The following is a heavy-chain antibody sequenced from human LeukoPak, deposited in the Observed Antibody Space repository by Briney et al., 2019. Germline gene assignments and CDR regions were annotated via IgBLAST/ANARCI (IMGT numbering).Heavy chain of an antibody. CDR2: ISSSGSTI. D-gene: IGHD6-13*01. V-gene: IGHV3-11*01. Sequence: PGGSLRLSCAASGFTFSDYYMSWIRQAPGKGLEWVSYISSSGSTIYYADSVKGRFTISRDNAKNSLYLQMKSLRAEDTAVYYCASDSSSWYHHFDYWGQGTLVTVSS. J-gene: IGHJ4*02. CDR3: ASDSSSWYHHFDY. CDR1: GFTFSDYY.